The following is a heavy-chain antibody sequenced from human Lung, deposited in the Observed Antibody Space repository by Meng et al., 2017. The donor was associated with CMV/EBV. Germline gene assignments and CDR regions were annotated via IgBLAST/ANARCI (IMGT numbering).Heavy chain of an antibody. Sequence: LTXXASGFTFSSYGMHWVRQAPGKGLEWVAFIRYDGSNKYYADSVKGRFTISRDNSKNTLYLQMNSLRAEDTAVYYCAKGGDYDSSGDYWGQGTLVXVSS. CDR2: IRYDGSNK. V-gene: IGHV3-30*02. D-gene: IGHD3-22*01. CDR1: GFTFSSYG. CDR3: AKGGDYDSSGDY. J-gene: IGHJ4*02.